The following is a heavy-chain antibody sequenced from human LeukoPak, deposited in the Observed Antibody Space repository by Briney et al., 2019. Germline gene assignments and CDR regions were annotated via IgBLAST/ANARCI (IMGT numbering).Heavy chain of an antibody. CDR3: ARLRDYGSGTYYNDH. CDR1: GGSMSNYY. J-gene: IGHJ4*02. CDR2: IYYSGST. Sequence: SETLALTYTVSGGSMSNYYWTWMRQPPGKGLEWVGYIYYSGSTNYNPSLKSRVTISVDSSRNQFSLKLSSVTAADTAVYYCARLRDYGSGTYYNDHWGQGTLVTVSS. D-gene: IGHD3-10*01. V-gene: IGHV4-59*08.